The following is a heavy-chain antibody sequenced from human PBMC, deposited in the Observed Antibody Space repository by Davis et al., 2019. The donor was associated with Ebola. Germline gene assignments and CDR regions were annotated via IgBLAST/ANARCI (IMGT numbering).Heavy chain of an antibody. J-gene: IGHJ6*02. D-gene: IGHD3-10*01. CDR2: IYYSGST. CDR3: ARHITMVRGVLYYYDGMDV. CDR1: GGSISSGGYY. V-gene: IGHV4-31*03. Sequence: MPSETLSLTCTVSGGSISSGGYYWSWIRQHPGKGLEWIGYIYYSGSTYYNPSLKSRVTISVDTSKNQFSLKLSSVTAADTAVYYCARHITMVRGVLYYYDGMDVWGQGTTVTVSS.